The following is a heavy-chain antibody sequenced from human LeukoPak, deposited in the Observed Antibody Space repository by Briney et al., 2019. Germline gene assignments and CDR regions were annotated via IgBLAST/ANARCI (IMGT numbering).Heavy chain of an antibody. Sequence: GGSLRLSCAASGFTFSSYAMSWVRQAPGKGLEWVSAISGSGGSTYYADSVKGRFTISRDDSKNTLYLQMNSLRAEDTAVYYCAKAVVAFNWFDPWGQGTLVTVSS. CDR1: GFTFSSYA. D-gene: IGHD5-12*01. CDR2: ISGSGGST. V-gene: IGHV3-23*01. J-gene: IGHJ5*02. CDR3: AKAVVAFNWFDP.